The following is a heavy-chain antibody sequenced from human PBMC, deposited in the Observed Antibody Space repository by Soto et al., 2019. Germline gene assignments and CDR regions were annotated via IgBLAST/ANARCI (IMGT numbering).Heavy chain of an antibody. CDR1: GFTVISNY. CDR3: ARDPGWLQLGEYHYYGMDV. J-gene: IGHJ6*02. D-gene: IGHD5-12*01. Sequence: GSLRLSCAASGFTVISNYMSWVRQAPWKGLEWVSVIYSGGSTYYADSVKGRFTISRDNSKNTLYLQMNSLRAEDTAVYYCARDPGWLQLGEYHYYGMDVWGQGTTVTVSS. CDR2: IYSGGST. V-gene: IGHV3-66*01.